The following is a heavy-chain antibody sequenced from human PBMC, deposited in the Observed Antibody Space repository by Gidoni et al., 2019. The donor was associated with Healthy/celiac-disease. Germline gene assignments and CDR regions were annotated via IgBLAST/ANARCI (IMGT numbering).Heavy chain of an antibody. V-gene: IGHV4-34*01. CDR1: GGSFSGYY. CDR2: INHSGST. D-gene: IGHD4-4*01. CDR3: ARGGNSFRNFDY. J-gene: IGHJ4*02. Sequence: QVQLQQWGAGLLKPSETLSLTCAVYGGSFSGYYWSWIRQPPGKGLEWIGEINHSGSTTYNPSLKSRVTISVDTSKNQFSLKLSSVTAADTAVYYCARGGNSFRNFDYWGQGTLVTVSS.